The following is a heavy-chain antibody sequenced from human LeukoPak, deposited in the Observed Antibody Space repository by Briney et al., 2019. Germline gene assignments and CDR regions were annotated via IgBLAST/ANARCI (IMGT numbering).Heavy chain of an antibody. Sequence: SETLSLICTVSGGSISSNYWSWIRQSAGKGLEWIGRIYISGSTNYNPSLKSRVTMSVEMSKNQFSLKMSSVTAADTAVYYCARDTPSVPRAFDIWGQGTMVTVSS. CDR2: IYISGST. CDR3: ARDTPSVPRAFDI. CDR1: GGSISSNY. V-gene: IGHV4-4*07. D-gene: IGHD2-2*01. J-gene: IGHJ3*02.